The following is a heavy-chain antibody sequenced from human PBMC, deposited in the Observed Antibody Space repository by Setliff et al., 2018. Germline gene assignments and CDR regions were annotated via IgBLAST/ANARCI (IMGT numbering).Heavy chain of an antibody. Sequence: SETLSLTCTVSGASIRTGDFCWSWVRQLPGKGLEWLGYIYSDGNTYYSPSLKSRLSISLDTFRDQFSLRLSSVTTADTAVYYCARARSTLVRGIVHYNWFDPWGQGDLVTVSS. J-gene: IGHJ5*02. D-gene: IGHD3-10*01. CDR3: ARARSTLVRGIVHYNWFDP. V-gene: IGHV4-31*03. CDR2: IYSDGNT. CDR1: GASIRTGDFC.